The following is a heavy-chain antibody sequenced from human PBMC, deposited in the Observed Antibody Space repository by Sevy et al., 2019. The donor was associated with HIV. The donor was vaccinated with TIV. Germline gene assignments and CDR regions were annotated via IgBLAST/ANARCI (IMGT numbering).Heavy chain of an antibody. CDR3: VSGALLYYYGMDV. Sequence: SETLSLTCAVYGGSFSGYYWSWIRQPPGKGLEWIGEINHSGSTNYNPSLKSRVTISVDTSKNQFSLKLSSVTAADTAVYYCVSGALLYYYGMDVWGQGTTVTVSS. CDR2: INHSGST. V-gene: IGHV4-34*01. CDR1: GGSFSGYY. D-gene: IGHD3-10*01. J-gene: IGHJ6*02.